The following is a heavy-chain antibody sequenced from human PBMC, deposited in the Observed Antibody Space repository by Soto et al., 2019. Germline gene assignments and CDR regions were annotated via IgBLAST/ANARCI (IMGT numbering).Heavy chain of an antibody. J-gene: IGHJ6*02. CDR1: GFTFSSYG. V-gene: IGHV3-30*18. Sequence: QVQLVESGGGVVQPGRSLRLSCAASGFTFSSYGMHWVRQAPGKGLEWVAVISYDGSNKYYADSVKGRFTISRDNSNNTLYLQMNSLRAEDTAVYYCEKDLGLLWFGPYYYGMDVWGQGTTVTVSS. CDR3: EKDLGLLWFGPYYYGMDV. D-gene: IGHD3-10*01. CDR2: ISYDGSNK.